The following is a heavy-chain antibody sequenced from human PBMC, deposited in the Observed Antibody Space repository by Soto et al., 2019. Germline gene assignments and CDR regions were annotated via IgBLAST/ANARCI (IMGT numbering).Heavy chain of an antibody. CDR2: ISTGSTYT. CDR1: GFTVSSNY. J-gene: IGHJ6*02. V-gene: IGHV3-11*05. D-gene: IGHD5-18*01. Sequence: GGSLRLSCAASGFTVSSNYMSWVRQAPGKGLEWVSYISTGSTYTNYADSVKGRFTVSRDNAKNSLYLQMNNLRAEDTAVYYCAKDQIQLWPYGMDVWGQGTTVTVSS. CDR3: AKDQIQLWPYGMDV.